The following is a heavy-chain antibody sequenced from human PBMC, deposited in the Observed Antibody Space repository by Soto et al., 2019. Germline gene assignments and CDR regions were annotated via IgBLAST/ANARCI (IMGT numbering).Heavy chain of an antibody. CDR2: IYSGGST. D-gene: IGHD3-10*01. J-gene: IGHJ4*02. Sequence: EVQLVESGGGLVQPGGSLRLSCAASGFTVSSNYMSWVRQAPGKGLEWVSVIYSGGSTYYADSVKGRFTISRDNSKNTLYLQMNSLRAEDTAVYYCARQGSGSYSGYFDYWDQGTLVTVSS. V-gene: IGHV3-66*04. CDR3: ARQGSGSYSGYFDY. CDR1: GFTVSSNY.